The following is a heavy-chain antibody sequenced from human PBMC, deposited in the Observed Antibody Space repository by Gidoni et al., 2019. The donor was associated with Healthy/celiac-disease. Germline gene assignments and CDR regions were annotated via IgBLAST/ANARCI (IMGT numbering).Heavy chain of an antibody. CDR1: GFTFSSYS. D-gene: IGHD2-2*01. V-gene: IGHV3-48*01. CDR2: ISSSSSTI. CDR3: AREYCRSTSCYDYYYYMDV. Sequence: EVQLVESGGGLVQPGGSLLLSCAASGFTFSSYSMDWGRQAPGQGREWVSYISSSSSTIHYADSVKGRFTISRDNAKNSLYLQMNSLRAEDTAVYYCAREYCRSTSCYDYYYYMDVWGKGTTVTVSS. J-gene: IGHJ6*03.